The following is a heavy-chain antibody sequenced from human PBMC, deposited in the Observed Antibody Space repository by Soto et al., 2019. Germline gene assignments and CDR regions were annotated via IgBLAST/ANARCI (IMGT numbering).Heavy chain of an antibody. J-gene: IGHJ4*02. CDR3: AKDGSGCPASFDC. D-gene: IGHD6-19*01. Sequence: QPGGSLSLSSAACGFTFSDYGMQGVRPAAGKGLEWGAVISYDGNNKYYEDSVKGRFTISRDNSQNTLYLQRNSMRGEETAIYYCAKDGSGCPASFDCWGQGALVTVSS. CDR1: GFTFSDYG. V-gene: IGHV3-30*18. CDR2: ISYDGNNK.